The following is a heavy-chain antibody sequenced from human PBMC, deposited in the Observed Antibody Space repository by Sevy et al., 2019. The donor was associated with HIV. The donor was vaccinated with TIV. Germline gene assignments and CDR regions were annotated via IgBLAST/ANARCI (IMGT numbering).Heavy chain of an antibody. Sequence: SETLSLTCTVSGGPISSSSYYWGRIRQPPGKGLEWIGSIYYSGSTYYNPSLKSRVTISVDTSKNQFSLKLSSVTAADTAVYYCARSMTTVTTGGYAFDIWGQRTMVTVSS. D-gene: IGHD4-17*01. CDR3: ARSMTTVTTGGYAFDI. CDR1: GGPISSSSYY. CDR2: IYYSGST. V-gene: IGHV4-39*01. J-gene: IGHJ3*02.